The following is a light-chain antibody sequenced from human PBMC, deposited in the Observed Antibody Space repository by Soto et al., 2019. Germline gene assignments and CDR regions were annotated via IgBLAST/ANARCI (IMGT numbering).Light chain of an antibody. CDR2: DAS. J-gene: IGKJ1*01. CDR1: QSVDHD. Sequence: EIVMTQTPATLSVSPADRATLSCRASQSVDHDVAWYQQKPGQPPRLRSDDASPRATGIPARCSGRGAGTDFTLTISSLQPEDFATYYCQQSYSNTQTFGQGTKVDIK. V-gene: IGKV3D-15*01. CDR3: QQSYSNTQT.